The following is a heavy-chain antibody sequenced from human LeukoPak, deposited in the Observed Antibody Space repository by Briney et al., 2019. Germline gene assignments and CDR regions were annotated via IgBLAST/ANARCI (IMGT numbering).Heavy chain of an antibody. CDR1: GFSFGSYE. Sequence: PGGPLRLSCVGSGFSFGSYEINWVRQAPGKGLEWVSYISDIGTTTHYADSVKGRFTIFRDNAKNSVYLLMDSLMAEDTAIYYCARDRSKVTAYDDALDMWGQGTMVTVSS. D-gene: IGHD2-21*02. J-gene: IGHJ3*02. CDR2: ISDIGTTT. V-gene: IGHV3-48*03. CDR3: ARDRSKVTAYDDALDM.